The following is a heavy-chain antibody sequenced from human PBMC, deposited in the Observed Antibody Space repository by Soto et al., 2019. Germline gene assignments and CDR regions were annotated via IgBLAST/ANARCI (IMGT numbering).Heavy chain of an antibody. D-gene: IGHD3-16*01. CDR1: GGSTSSDSY. CDR2: IYYSGNT. V-gene: IGHV4-30-4*01. CDR3: AREGGESSDGLYYFDS. J-gene: IGHJ4*02. Sequence: SETLSLTCTVSGGSTSSDSYWSWIRQPPGKGLEWIGHIYYSGNTDYNPSLKSRLAISIDTSKNQFSLKLSSVTAADTAVYFCAREGGESSDGLYYFDSWGQGSLVTVSS.